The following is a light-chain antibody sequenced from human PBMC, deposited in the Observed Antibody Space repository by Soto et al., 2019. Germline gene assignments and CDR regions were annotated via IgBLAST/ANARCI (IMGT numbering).Light chain of an antibody. V-gene: IGLV2-14*01. CDR2: DVT. Sequence: QSALTQPASVSGSPGQSITISCTGTSSDIGTYNAVSWYQQHAGKVPKLMIYDVTNRPSGVSDRFSGSKSGNTASLTISGLKAEDEADYYCTSYTTSSTLVFGGGTKLTV. J-gene: IGLJ2*01. CDR3: TSYTTSSTLV. CDR1: SSDIGTYNA.